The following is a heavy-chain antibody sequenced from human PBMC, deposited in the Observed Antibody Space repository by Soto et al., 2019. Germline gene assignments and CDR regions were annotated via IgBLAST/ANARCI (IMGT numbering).Heavy chain of an antibody. CDR2: ISGDRSYI. CDR1: GFYFVSYT. CDR3: VRDLSAYNWFDL. V-gene: IGHV3-21*01. Sequence: EVQLVESGGGPGKSGGSLRLSCAASGFYFVSYTMNWVRQAPGKGLEWVSSISGDRSYIYYADPVKGRFTISRDNAKNLRFLQMNSLRGEDTGVCYCVRDLSAYNWFDLWGPGTLVTVSS. J-gene: IGHJ5*01.